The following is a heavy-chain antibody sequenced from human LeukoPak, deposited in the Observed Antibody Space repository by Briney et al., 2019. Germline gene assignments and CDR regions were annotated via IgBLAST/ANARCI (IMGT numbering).Heavy chain of an antibody. CDR1: GGSISSYY. Sequence: SETLSLTCPVSGGSISSYYWSWIRQPPGKGLEWIGYIYYSGSTNYNPSLKSRVTISVDTSKNQFSLKLSSVTAADTAVYYCARDRYHAFDIWGQGTMVTVS. V-gene: IGHV4-59*01. D-gene: IGHD3-16*02. J-gene: IGHJ3*02. CDR3: ARDRYHAFDI. CDR2: IYYSGST.